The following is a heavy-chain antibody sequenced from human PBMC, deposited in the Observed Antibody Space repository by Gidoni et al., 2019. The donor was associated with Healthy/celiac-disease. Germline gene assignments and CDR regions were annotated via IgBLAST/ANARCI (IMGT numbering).Heavy chain of an antibody. CDR3: ARTCLTTVVTPRRGVGWFDY. D-gene: IGHD4-17*01. CDR1: GFTFSVYA. CDR2: ISDDGSNK. Sequence: HVQLVESGGGVVKPGWSFSLSCAASGFTFSVYAMPWVCQAPGKGLGWVAVISDDGSNKYSEDSVKGRLTMSRDNSKNTLYLQMNRLRAEDTAVYYCARTCLTTVVTPRRGVGWFDYWGQGTLGTVSS. V-gene: IGHV3-30-3*01. J-gene: IGHJ4*02.